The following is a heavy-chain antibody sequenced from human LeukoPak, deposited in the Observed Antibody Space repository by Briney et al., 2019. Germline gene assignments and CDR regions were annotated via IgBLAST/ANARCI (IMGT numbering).Heavy chain of an antibody. CDR2: ISSSSSYI. J-gene: IGHJ6*02. V-gene: IGHV3-21*04. D-gene: IGHD1-26*01. Sequence: PGGSLRLSCAASGFTFSSYSMNWVRQAPGKGLEWVSSISSSSSYIYYADSVKGRFTISRDNAKNSLYLQMNSLRAEDTAVYYCARDNIVGVTPSYYYGMDVWGQGTTVTVSS. CDR1: GFTFSSYS. CDR3: ARDNIVGVTPSYYYGMDV.